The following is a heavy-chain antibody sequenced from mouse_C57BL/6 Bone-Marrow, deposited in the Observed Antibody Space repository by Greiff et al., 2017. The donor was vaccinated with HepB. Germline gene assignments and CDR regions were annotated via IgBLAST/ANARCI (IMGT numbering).Heavy chain of an antibody. CDR2: IYPGSGST. V-gene: IGHV1-55*01. J-gene: IGHJ1*03. CDR1: GYTFTSYW. D-gene: IGHD1-1*01. CDR3: ARRYYGSSWYFDV. Sequence: QVQLQQPGAELVKPGASVKMSCKASGYTFTSYWITRVKQRPGQGLEWIGDIYPGSGSTNYNEKFKSKATLTVDTSSSTAYMQLSSLTSEDSAVYYCARRYYGSSWYFDVWGTGTTVTVSS.